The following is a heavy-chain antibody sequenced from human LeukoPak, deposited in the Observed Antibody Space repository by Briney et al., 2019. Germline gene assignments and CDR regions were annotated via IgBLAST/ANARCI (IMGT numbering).Heavy chain of an antibody. V-gene: IGHV1-2*02. D-gene: IGHD3-22*01. Sequence: GGSVSVSCTASGYTFTGYYMHWVRQAPGQGLEWMGWINPNSGGTNYAQTFQGRVTMTRDTSISTAYMELSRLRSDDTAVYYCARDHYYDSSGYSFDYWGQGTLVTVSS. J-gene: IGHJ4*02. CDR2: INPNSGGT. CDR1: GYTFTGYY. CDR3: ARDHYYDSSGYSFDY.